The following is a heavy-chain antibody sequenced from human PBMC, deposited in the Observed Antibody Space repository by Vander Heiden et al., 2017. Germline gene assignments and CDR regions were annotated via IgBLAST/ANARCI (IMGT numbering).Heavy chain of an antibody. CDR1: GYTFIRFY. D-gene: IGHD2-21*01. CDR2: INPNGGYT. Sequence: QVQLMQSGAEVKKPGASVKISCKASGYTFIRFYIYWVRQARGQGLEWMGIINPNGGYTNYGQKFQGRITMNRDTSTSTVYMELNNLRSEDTAVYYCVRELGDGGNEISDYWGQGTLVTVSS. J-gene: IGHJ4*02. CDR3: VRELGDGGNEISDY. V-gene: IGHV1-46*01.